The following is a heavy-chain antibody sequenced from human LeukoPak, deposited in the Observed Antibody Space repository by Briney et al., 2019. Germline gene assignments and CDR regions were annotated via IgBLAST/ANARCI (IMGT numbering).Heavy chain of an antibody. CDR3: ASLSVYSNFDS. CDR2: INSDGSST. J-gene: IGHJ4*02. D-gene: IGHD2-8*01. V-gene: IGHV3-74*01. Sequence: PGGSLRLSCAASGFTFISYWMHWVRQAPGKGLVWVSRINSDGSSTSYADSVKGRFTISRDNAKNTLYLQMNSLRAEDTAVYYCASLSVYSNFDSWGQGTLVTVSS. CDR1: GFTFISYW.